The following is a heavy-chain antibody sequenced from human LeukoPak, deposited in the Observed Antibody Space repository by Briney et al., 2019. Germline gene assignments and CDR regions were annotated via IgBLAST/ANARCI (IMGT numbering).Heavy chain of an antibody. J-gene: IGHJ4*02. CDR1: GYTFTNYG. CDR2: ISADNGNT. D-gene: IGHD3-9*01. Sequence: GASVKVSCKASGYTFTNYGISWVRQAPGQGLEWMGWISADNGNTYYTQNFQGRVSMTTDTSTSTAYMEVRSLRSDDTAVSYCARVDILTGYYFFDSWGQGTLVTVSS. V-gene: IGHV1-18*01. CDR3: ARVDILTGYYFFDS.